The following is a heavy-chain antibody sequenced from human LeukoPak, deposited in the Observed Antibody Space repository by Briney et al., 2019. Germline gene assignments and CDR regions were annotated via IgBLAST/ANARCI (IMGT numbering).Heavy chain of an antibody. Sequence: PGGSLRLSCAASGFTFSIYSMIWVRQAPGQGLEWVSSISSSSSYIYYADSMKGRFTISRDNAKKSLYLQMNSLRAEDTAVYFCAREEYGGAADYWGQGTLVTVSS. D-gene: IGHD3-16*01. CDR3: AREEYGGAADY. CDR2: ISSSSSYI. CDR1: GFTFSIYS. J-gene: IGHJ4*02. V-gene: IGHV3-21*01.